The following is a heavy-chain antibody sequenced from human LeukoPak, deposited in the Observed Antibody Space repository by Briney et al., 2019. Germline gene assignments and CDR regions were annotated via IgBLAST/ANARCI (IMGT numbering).Heavy chain of an antibody. Sequence: GGSLRLSCAASGFTVSRNYMSWVLQAPGKGLEWVSVIYSGGRTYYADSVKGRFTISRDNSKNTLYLQMNSLRAEDTAVYYCARAGQWLGQYYFDYWGQGTLGTVSS. V-gene: IGHV3-53*01. J-gene: IGHJ4*02. D-gene: IGHD6-19*01. CDR3: ARAGQWLGQYYFDY. CDR2: IYSGGRT. CDR1: GFTVSRNY.